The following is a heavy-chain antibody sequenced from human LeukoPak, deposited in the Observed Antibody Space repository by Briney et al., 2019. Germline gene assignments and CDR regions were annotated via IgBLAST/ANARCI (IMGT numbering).Heavy chain of an antibody. J-gene: IGHJ6*03. CDR1: GFTFSRYS. Sequence: GSLRLSCAASGFTFSRYSMSWVRQAPGKGLEWVAVISYDGSNKYYADSVKGRFTISRDNSKNTLYLQMNSLRAEDTAVYYCARASFSNRYYYCYMDVWGKGTTVTISS. D-gene: IGHD2/OR15-2a*01. CDR3: ARASFSNRYYYCYMDV. V-gene: IGHV3-30*03. CDR2: ISYDGSNK.